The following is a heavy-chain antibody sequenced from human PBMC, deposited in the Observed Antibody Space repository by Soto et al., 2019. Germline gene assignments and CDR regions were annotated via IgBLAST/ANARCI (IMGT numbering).Heavy chain of an antibody. V-gene: IGHV3-74*01. D-gene: IGHD2-15*01. J-gene: IGHJ3*02. CDR1: GFTFSYYW. CDR2: IHSDGTTT. CDR3: ARGDRGGFDI. Sequence: ELKLVESGGGLVQPGGSLRLSCAASGFTFSYYWMHWVRQAPGTGLVWVSHIHSDGTTTTYADSVKGRFTVSRDNTKNTLYLQMNSLRAEDTAVYDCARGDRGGFDIWGQGTVAIVSS.